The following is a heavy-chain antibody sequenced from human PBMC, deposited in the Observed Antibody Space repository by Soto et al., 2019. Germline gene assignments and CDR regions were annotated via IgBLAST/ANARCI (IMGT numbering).Heavy chain of an antibody. J-gene: IGHJ6*02. CDR3: ASLLIVDTAIYYYYGMDV. CDR2: IIPIFGTA. Sequence: EASVKVSCKASGGTFSSYAISWVRQAPGQGLEWMGGIIPIFGTANYAQKFQGRVTITADESTSTAYMELSSLRSEDTAVYYCASLLIVDTAIYYYYGMDVWGQGTTVTVSS. CDR1: GGTFSSYA. V-gene: IGHV1-69*13. D-gene: IGHD5-18*01.